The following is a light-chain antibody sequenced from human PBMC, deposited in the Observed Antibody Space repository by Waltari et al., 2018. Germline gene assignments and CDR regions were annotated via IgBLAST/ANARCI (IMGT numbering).Light chain of an antibody. Sequence: DIQMTQSPSTLSASVGDRVTIACRASQSISSWLAWYQQKPGKAPKLLIYKASSLESGVPSRFSGSGSGTEFTLTISSLQPDDFATYYCQQCNSYSPVAFGQGTKVEIK. CDR1: QSISSW. J-gene: IGKJ1*01. V-gene: IGKV1-5*03. CDR2: KAS. CDR3: QQCNSYSPVA.